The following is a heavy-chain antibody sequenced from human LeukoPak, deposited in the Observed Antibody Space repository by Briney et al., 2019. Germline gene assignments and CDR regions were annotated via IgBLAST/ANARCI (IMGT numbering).Heavy chain of an antibody. CDR1: GFTFSSYG. D-gene: IGHD4-17*01. CDR2: ISYHGSNK. CDR3: ARAGRLQYGDYVAFDY. J-gene: IGHJ4*02. V-gene: IGHV3-30*03. Sequence: GGSLRLSCEVSGFTFSSYGMHWVRQAPGKGLEWVAAISYHGSNKYYADSVKGRFTFSRDNAKNSLYLQMNSLRAEDTAVYYCARAGRLQYGDYVAFDYWGQGTLVTVSS.